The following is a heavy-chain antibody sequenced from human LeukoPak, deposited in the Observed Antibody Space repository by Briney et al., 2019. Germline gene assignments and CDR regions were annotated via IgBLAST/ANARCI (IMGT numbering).Heavy chain of an antibody. CDR2: ISYDGSTK. CDR1: GFTFSSYA. CDR3: ARDHSLEFGNWFDP. Sequence: GGSLRLSCAASGFTFSSYAMHWVRQPPGKGLEWVTMISYDGSTKYYTDSVKGRFTISRDNSKNTLYLQMNSLRTEDTALYYCARDHSLEFGNWFDPWGQGTLVTVFS. J-gene: IGHJ5*02. D-gene: IGHD3-10*01. V-gene: IGHV3-30*04.